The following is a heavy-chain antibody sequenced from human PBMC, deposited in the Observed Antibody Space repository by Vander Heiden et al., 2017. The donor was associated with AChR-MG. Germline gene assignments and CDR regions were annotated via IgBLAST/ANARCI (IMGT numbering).Heavy chain of an antibody. J-gene: IGHJ4*02. D-gene: IGHD6-13*01. CDR2: IYWDDDK. CDR1: GFSPSTSGVA. V-gene: IGHV2-5*02. Sequence: QITLKESGPTLVKPTQTLTLTCTFSGFSPSTSGVAVGWIRRPPGKALEWLALIYWDDDKRYSPSLKSRLTITKDTSKNQVVLTMTNMDPVDTSTYYCVHSHNSYSSTYYFDYWGQGTLVTVSS. CDR3: VHSHNSYSSTYYFDY.